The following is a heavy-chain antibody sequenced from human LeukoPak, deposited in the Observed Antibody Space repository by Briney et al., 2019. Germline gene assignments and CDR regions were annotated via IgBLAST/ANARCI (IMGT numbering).Heavy chain of an antibody. Sequence: ASVKVSCKASGYTFTSYAMHWVRQAPGQSLEWMGWIFTNNGNTKYSQKFQGRVTITRDTSASTAYMELSSLTSEDTAVYYCLKISGDPPGIWGQGTLITVSS. CDR3: LKISGDPPGI. J-gene: IGHJ4*02. CDR2: IFTNNGNT. D-gene: IGHD4-17*01. CDR1: GYTFTSYA. V-gene: IGHV1-3*04.